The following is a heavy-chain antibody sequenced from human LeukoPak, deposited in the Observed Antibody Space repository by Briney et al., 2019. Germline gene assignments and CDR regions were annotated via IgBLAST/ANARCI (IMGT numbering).Heavy chain of an antibody. CDR1: GGSISSYY. Sequence: SETLSLTCTVSGGSISSYYWSWIRRPPGKGLEWIGYIYYSGSTNYNPSLKSRVTISVDTSKNQCSLKLSSVTAADTAVYYCARDLGYDSSGYYLWGQGTLVTVSS. CDR3: ARDLGYDSSGYYL. V-gene: IGHV4-59*01. D-gene: IGHD3-22*01. CDR2: IYYSGST. J-gene: IGHJ4*02.